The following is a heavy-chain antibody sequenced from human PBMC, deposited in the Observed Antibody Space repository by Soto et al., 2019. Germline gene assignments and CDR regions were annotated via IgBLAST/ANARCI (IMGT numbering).Heavy chain of an antibody. J-gene: IGHJ4*02. D-gene: IGHD2-15*01. CDR1: GGSISSGGYY. Sequence: QVQLQESGPGLVKPSQTLSLTCTVSGGSISSGGYYWSWIRQHPGKGLEWIGYIYYSGSTYYNPSLKSRVTISVDTSKNQFSLKLSSVTAADTAVFYCAREGGWGCSGGSCSFDYWGQGTLVTVSS. CDR3: AREGGWGCSGGSCSFDY. CDR2: IYYSGST. V-gene: IGHV4-31*03.